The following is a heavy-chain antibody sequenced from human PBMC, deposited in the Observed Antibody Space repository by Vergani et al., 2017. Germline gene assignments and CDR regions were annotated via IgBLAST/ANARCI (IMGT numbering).Heavy chain of an antibody. CDR3: AKPRVRGDNYGMDV. J-gene: IGHJ6*02. Sequence: EVQLVESGGGLVQPGGSLRLSCAASGFTFSTYDMHWVRQATGKGLEWVSAIGTAGDTYYPGSVKGRFTMSRENAKNSLYLQMNGLRAGDTAVYYCAKPRVRGDNYGMDVWGQGTTVTVSS. D-gene: IGHD3-10*01. CDR1: GFTFSTYD. V-gene: IGHV3-13*01. CDR2: IGTAGDT.